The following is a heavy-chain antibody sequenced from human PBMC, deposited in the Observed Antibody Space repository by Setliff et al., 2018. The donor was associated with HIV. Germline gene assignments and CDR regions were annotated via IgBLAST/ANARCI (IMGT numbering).Heavy chain of an antibody. V-gene: IGHV4-34*10. D-gene: IGHD3-22*01. J-gene: IGHJ5*02. CDR1: GGSFNGYY. CDR2: INHSGST. CDR3: ARYRYYYDSSGYGRWFDP. Sequence: PSETLSLTCAVYGGSFNGYYWSWIRQPPGKGLEWIGEINHSGSTNYNPSLKSRVTMSVDKSKNQFSLRLYSVTAADTAVYYCARYRYYYDSSGYGRWFDPWGQGTLVTVSS.